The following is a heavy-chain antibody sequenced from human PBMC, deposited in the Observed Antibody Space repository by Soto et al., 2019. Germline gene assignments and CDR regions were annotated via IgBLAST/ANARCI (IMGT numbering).Heavy chain of an antibody. Sequence: KASETLSLTCTVSGASITYGAYSWSWIRQTPGKGLEWIGYINHLETTFYNPSFERRLTLSIDRTKNQFSLNLKSMSAADRAVYFCARGGGFDSFDYWGQGILVTVSS. CDR2: INHLETT. CDR3: ARGGGFDSFDY. D-gene: IGHD3-10*01. J-gene: IGHJ4*02. CDR1: GASITYGAYS. V-gene: IGHV4-30-2*01.